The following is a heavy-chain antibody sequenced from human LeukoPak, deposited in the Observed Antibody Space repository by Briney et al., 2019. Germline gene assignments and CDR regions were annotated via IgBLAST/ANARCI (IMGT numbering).Heavy chain of an antibody. CDR2: IRSKTHSATT. D-gene: IGHD5-18*01. CDR1: GFSFGDFA. Sequence: GGSLRLSCTASGFSFGDFAMSWFRQAPGKGLEWVGFIRSKTHSATTEYAASVKGRFTISRDDSASIAYLQMNSLKTEDTAVYFCTRDRRGYNYSPRDCWGQGTLVTVSS. J-gene: IGHJ4*02. V-gene: IGHV3-49*03. CDR3: TRDRRGYNYSPRDC.